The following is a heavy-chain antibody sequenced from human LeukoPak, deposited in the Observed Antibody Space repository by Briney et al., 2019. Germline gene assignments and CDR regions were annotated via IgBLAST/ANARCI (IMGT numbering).Heavy chain of an antibody. Sequence: GGSLRLSCVASGFTLDDYALHWVRQAPGKGLEWISLISGDGDNTYYADSVKGRLTISRDNSRNTLYLQTNSLRAEDTAVYYCATDRVTMRMVGEFDYWGQGTLVTVSS. CDR2: ISGDGDNT. V-gene: IGHV3-43*02. J-gene: IGHJ4*02. CDR3: ATDRVTMRMVGEFDY. D-gene: IGHD3-22*01. CDR1: GFTLDDYA.